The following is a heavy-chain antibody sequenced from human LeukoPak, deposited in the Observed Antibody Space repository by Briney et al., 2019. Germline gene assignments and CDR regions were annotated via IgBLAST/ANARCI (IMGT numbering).Heavy chain of an antibody. CDR3: ARGYCSSTSCYAVFSY. J-gene: IGHJ4*02. Sequence: GSSVKVSCKASGGTFSSYAISWVRQAPGQGLEWMGGIIPIFGTANYAQKFQGRVTVTTDESTSTAYMELSSLRSEDTAVYYCARGYCSSTSCYAVFSYWGQGTLVTVSS. V-gene: IGHV1-69*05. CDR1: GGTFSSYA. D-gene: IGHD2-2*01. CDR2: IIPIFGTA.